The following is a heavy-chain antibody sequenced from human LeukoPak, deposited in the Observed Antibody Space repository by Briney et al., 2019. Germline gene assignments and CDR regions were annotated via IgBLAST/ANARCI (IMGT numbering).Heavy chain of an antibody. J-gene: IGHJ4*02. D-gene: IGHD3-3*01. V-gene: IGHV3-23*01. Sequence: PGGSLRLSCAASGFTFSSYAMSWVRQAPGKGLEWVSAISGSGGSTYYADSVKGRFTISRDNSKSTLYLQMNSLRAEDTAVYYCAKGASYDFWSGYPDYFDYWGQGTLVTVSS. CDR2: ISGSGGST. CDR3: AKGASYDFWSGYPDYFDY. CDR1: GFTFSSYA.